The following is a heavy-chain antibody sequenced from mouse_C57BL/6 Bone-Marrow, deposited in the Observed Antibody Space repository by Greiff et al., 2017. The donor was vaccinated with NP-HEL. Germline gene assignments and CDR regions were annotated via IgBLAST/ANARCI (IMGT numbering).Heavy chain of an antibody. V-gene: IGHV14-2*01. Sequence: QLQQSGAELVKPGASVKLSCTASGFNIKDYYMHWVKQRTEQGLEWIGRIDPEDGETKYAPKFLGKATITADTSSNTAYLQLSSLTSEDTAVYYCAKSWDFDYWGQGTTLTVSS. J-gene: IGHJ2*01. CDR2: IDPEDGET. CDR3: AKSWDFDY. D-gene: IGHD4-1*01. CDR1: GFNIKDYY.